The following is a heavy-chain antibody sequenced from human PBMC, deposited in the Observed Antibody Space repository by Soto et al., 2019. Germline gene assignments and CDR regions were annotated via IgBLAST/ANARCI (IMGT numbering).Heavy chain of an antibody. J-gene: IGHJ6*02. Sequence: QVQLVQSAAEVKKPGASVRVSCKASGYTFIRYGIAWVRQAPGQGLEWMGWISPYNDYTIYAQKLQGRVTMTADTSTRTVSMEVRRLKCDDTAVYSCAREGYYDITWGKLSHYGLDVWGQGTSVTVSS. CDR2: ISPYNDYT. D-gene: IGHD3-16*01. CDR1: GYTFIRYG. CDR3: AREGYYDITWGKLSHYGLDV. V-gene: IGHV1-18*01.